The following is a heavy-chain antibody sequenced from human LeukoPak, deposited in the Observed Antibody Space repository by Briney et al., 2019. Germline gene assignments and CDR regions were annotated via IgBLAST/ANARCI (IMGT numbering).Heavy chain of an antibody. J-gene: IGHJ6*02. D-gene: IGHD4-11*01. V-gene: IGHV3-23*01. CDR1: GFTFSSYW. CDR2: ISGSGGST. CDR3: AKCGLTTANYYYGMDV. Sequence: GGCLRLSCAASGFTFSSYWMHWVRQAPGKGLEWVSAISGSGGSTYYADSVKGRFTISRDNSKNTLYLQMNSLRAEDTAVYYCAKCGLTTANYYYGMDVWGQGTTVTVSS.